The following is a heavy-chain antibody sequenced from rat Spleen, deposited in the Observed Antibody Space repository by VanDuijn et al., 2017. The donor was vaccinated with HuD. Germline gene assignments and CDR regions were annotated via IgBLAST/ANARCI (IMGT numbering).Heavy chain of an antibody. CDR3: TRATYYGYPDY. CDR2: INFDGSST. CDR1: GFTFSDYN. Sequence: EVQLVESGGGLVQPGRSLKLSCAASGFTFSDYNMAWVRQAPKKGLEWVATINFDGSSTYYRDSVKGRFTISRDNGKSTLYLQMDSLRSEDSATYYCTRATYYGYPDYWGQGVMVTVSS. J-gene: IGHJ2*01. V-gene: IGHV5-7*01. D-gene: IGHD1-9*01.